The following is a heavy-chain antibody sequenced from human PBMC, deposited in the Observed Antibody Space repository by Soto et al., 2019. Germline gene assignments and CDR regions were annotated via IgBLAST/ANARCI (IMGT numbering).Heavy chain of an antibody. J-gene: IGHJ4*02. CDR3: ARARLGTPMVPEVYFYH. CDR1: ECVSSGDS. CDR2: ISSSSRTI. D-gene: IGHD5-18*01. Sequence: GGPLRHSFVDSECVSSGDSLNRVRQAAGKKQEWVSYISSSSRTIYYADSVKGRFTISRDNAKNSLYLQMNSLRAEDTAVFYCARARLGTPMVPEVYFYHCGQGTLLTISS. V-gene: IGHV3-48*01.